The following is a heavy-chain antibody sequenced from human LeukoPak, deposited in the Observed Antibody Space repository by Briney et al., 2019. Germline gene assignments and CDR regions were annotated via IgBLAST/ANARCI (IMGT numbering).Heavy chain of an antibody. D-gene: IGHD5-24*01. V-gene: IGHV3-7*01. CDR2: IKQDGSEK. CDR3: ARDQDGYKYYYYYYYMDV. CDR1: GFTFSSYW. Sequence: GGSLRLSCAASGFTFSSYWMSWVRQAPGKGLEWVANIKQDGSEKYYVDSVKGRFTISRDNVKNSLYLQMNSLRAEDTAVYYCARDQDGYKYYYYYYYMDVWGKGTTVTVSS. J-gene: IGHJ6*03.